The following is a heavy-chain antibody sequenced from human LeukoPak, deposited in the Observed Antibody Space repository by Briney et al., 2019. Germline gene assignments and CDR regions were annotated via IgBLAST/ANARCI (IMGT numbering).Heavy chain of an antibody. CDR3: ARGWLAETIMVTPYNY. CDR2: ITPIFGTP. J-gene: IGHJ4*02. D-gene: IGHD4-23*01. CDR1: GDTFSSYD. V-gene: IGHV1-69*13. Sequence: ASVKVSCEASGDTFSSYDISWVRQAPGQGLEWIGGITPIFGTPNYAQKFQGRVTITADESTRTAYMELRSLRSEDTAVYYCARGWLAETIMVTPYNYWGQGTLVTVSS.